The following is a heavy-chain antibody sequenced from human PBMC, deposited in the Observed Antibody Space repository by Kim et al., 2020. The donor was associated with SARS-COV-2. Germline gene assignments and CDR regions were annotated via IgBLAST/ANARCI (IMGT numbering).Heavy chain of an antibody. CDR2: ISAYNGNT. CDR3: ARGRYCSSTSCYTDGGYDLYYYYGMDV. D-gene: IGHD2-2*02. Sequence: ASVKVSCKASGYTFTSYGISWVRQAPGQGLEWMGWISAYNGNTNYAQKLQGRVTMTTDTSTSTAYMELRSLRSDDTAVYYCARGRYCSSTSCYTDGGYDLYYYYGMDVWGQGTTVTVSS. J-gene: IGHJ6*02. V-gene: IGHV1-18*01. CDR1: GYTFTSYG.